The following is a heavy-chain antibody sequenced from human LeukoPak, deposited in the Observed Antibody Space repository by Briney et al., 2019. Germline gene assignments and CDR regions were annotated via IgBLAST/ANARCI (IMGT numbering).Heavy chain of an antibody. CDR1: GFTFSNYG. D-gene: IGHD2-15*01. CDR2: ISGYNGNT. CDR3: ARDEKVGYCSGGSCYYYRTKWFVNFDY. J-gene: IGHJ4*02. V-gene: IGHV1-18*01. Sequence: ASVKVSCKASGFTFSNYGINWVRQAPGQGLEWMGWISGYNGNTKYAQKFQGRVTMTTDTSTSTAYTELRSLRSDDTAVYYCARDEKVGYCSGGSCYYYRTKWFVNFDYWGQGTLVTVSS.